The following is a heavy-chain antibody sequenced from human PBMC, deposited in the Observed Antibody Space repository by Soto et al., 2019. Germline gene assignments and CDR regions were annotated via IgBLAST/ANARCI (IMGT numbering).Heavy chain of an antibody. CDR2: IIPIFGTA. V-gene: IGHV1-69*12. Sequence: HVQLVQSGAEVKKPGSSVKVSCKASGGTFSTYAISWVRQAPGQGLEWMGGIIPIFGTANYAQKFQGRVTITADESTSTAYMELSSLRSEDTAVYYCARRYCSGGSCYYYGMDVWGQGTTVTVSS. J-gene: IGHJ6*01. CDR3: ARRYCSGGSCYYYGMDV. CDR1: GGTFSTYA. D-gene: IGHD2-15*01.